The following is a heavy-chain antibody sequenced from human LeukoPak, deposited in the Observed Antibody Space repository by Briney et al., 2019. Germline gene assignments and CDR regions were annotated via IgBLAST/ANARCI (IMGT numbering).Heavy chain of an antibody. J-gene: IGHJ4*02. Sequence: ETLSLTCAVYGGSFSGYYWSWVRQAPGKGLEWVSAISGSGGSTYYADSVKGRFTLSRDNSKNTLYLQMNSLRAEDTAVYYCAKDPHLDSYASGYWGQGTLVTVSS. CDR2: ISGSGGST. V-gene: IGHV3-23*01. D-gene: IGHD5-18*01. CDR1: GGSFSGYY. CDR3: AKDPHLDSYASGY.